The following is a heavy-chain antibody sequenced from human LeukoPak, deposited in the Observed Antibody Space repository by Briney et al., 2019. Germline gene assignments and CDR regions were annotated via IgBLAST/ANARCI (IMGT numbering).Heavy chain of an antibody. J-gene: IGHJ4*02. Sequence: GGPWRLSCAAPEFSAGTTTMTWVRRAPGRGLGWVSLIYSGGSTYYADSVKGRFTISRDNSKNTLYLQMNSLRAEDTAVYYCARVMGRYCSSTSCYVDYWGQGTLVTVSS. CDR3: ARVMGRYCSSTSCYVDY. D-gene: IGHD2-2*01. CDR1: EFSAGTTT. V-gene: IGHV3-66*01. CDR2: IYSGGST.